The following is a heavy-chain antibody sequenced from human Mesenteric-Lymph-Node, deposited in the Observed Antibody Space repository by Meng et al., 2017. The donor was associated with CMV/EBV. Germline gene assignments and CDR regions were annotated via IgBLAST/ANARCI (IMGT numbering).Heavy chain of an antibody. V-gene: IGHV3-9*01. D-gene: IGHD4-23*01. CDR2: ISWNSGSI. Sequence: SLKISCAASGFTFDDYAIHWVRQAPGKGLEGVSGISWNSGSIGYVYSVKGRFTISRDNAKNSLYLEMNSLRVEDRAWYYCAKRGGWGNSPQKGAFDIWGQGTMVTVSS. CDR3: AKRGGWGNSPQKGAFDI. CDR1: GFTFDDYA. J-gene: IGHJ3*02.